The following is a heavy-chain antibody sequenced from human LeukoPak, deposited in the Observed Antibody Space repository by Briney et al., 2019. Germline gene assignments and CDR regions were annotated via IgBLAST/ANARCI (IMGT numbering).Heavy chain of an antibody. CDR2: IYYSGST. CDR3: ARAATEYQLLPYFDY. J-gene: IGHJ4*02. V-gene: IGHV4-31*03. CDR1: GGSISSGGYY. D-gene: IGHD2-2*01. Sequence: SQTLSLTCTVSGGSISSGGYYWSWIRQHPEKGLEWIGYIYYSGSTYYNPSLKSRVTISVDTSKNQFSLKLSSVTAADTAVYYCARAATEYQLLPYFDYWGQGTLVTVSS.